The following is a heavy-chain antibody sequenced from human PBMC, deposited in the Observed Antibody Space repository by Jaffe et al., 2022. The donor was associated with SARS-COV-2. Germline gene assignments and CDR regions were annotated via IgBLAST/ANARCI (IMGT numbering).Heavy chain of an antibody. V-gene: IGHV3-21*02. J-gene: IGHJ3*02. CDR3: AREGDYGGNPDVFDI. CDR2: ISSSGSYE. Sequence: EVQLVESGGGLVKPGGSLRLSCAASGFIFSSYNMNWVRQAPGKGLEWVSYISSSGSYEYYADSVKGRFTISRDNAKNSLYLQMNSLRAEDSAVYYCAREGDYGGNPDVFDIWGQGTLVIVSS. CDR1: GFIFSSYN. D-gene: IGHD4-17*01.